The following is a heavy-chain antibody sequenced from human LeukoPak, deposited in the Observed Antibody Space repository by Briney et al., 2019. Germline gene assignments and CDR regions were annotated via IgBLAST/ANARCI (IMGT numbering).Heavy chain of an antibody. V-gene: IGHV4-39*07. CDR1: GGSISSSSYY. CDR3: ARRFYDNLTGHTWYDY. Sequence: SETLSLTCTVSGGSISSSSYYWGWIRQPPGKGLEWSGSIYYSGSTYYNPSLKSRVTISVDTSKNQFSLKLSSVTAADTAVYYCARRFYDNLTGHTWYDYWGQGTLVTVSS. J-gene: IGHJ4*02. D-gene: IGHD3-9*01. CDR2: IYYSGST.